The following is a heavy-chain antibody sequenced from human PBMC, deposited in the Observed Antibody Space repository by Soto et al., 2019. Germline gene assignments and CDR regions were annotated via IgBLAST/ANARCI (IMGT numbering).Heavy chain of an antibody. D-gene: IGHD3-10*01. CDR2: ISWNSGSI. CDR3: AKDMGVLGVAPRGVPYGMDV. Sequence: EVQLVESGGGLVQPGRSLRLSCAASGFTFGDYAMHWVRQGPGKGLEWVSGISWNSGSIGYADSVKGRFTISRDNAKNPLYLQVTSLAVEDPSLYFSAKDMGVLGVAPRGVPYGMDVGGQGTRVSVSS. V-gene: IGHV3-9*01. CDR1: GFTFGDYA. J-gene: IGHJ6*02.